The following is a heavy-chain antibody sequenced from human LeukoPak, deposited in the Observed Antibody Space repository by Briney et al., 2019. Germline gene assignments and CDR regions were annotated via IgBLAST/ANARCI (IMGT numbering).Heavy chain of an antibody. Sequence: GGSLRLSCAASGFIFTNYFMSWVRQAPGKGLEWVASIKHDGSEKYYVDSVRGRFTISRDNTMNSLYLQMSSLRAEDTAVYYCATDRGWRTSGYYLYYFEYWGQRTLVTYSS. CDR2: IKHDGSEK. CDR3: ATDRGWRTSGYYLYYFEY. J-gene: IGHJ4*02. V-gene: IGHV3-7*01. CDR1: GFIFTNYF. D-gene: IGHD3-3*01.